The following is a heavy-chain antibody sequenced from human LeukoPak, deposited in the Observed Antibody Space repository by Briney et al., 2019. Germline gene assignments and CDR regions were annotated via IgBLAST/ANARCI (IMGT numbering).Heavy chain of an antibody. Sequence: ASVKVSCKASGYTFTSYGISWVRQAPGQGLEWMGWISTYNGDTNYAQKLQGRVTMTTDTSTSTAYMELRSLRSDDTAVYYCARDLRYYDSSGYYYDYYGMDVWGQGTTVTVSS. V-gene: IGHV1-18*01. J-gene: IGHJ6*02. D-gene: IGHD3-22*01. CDR2: ISTYNGDT. CDR1: GYTFTSYG. CDR3: ARDLRYYDSSGYYYDYYGMDV.